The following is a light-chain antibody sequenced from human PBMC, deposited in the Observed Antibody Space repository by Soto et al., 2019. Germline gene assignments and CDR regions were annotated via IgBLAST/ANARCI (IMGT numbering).Light chain of an antibody. CDR1: QSVSSRY. V-gene: IGKV3-20*01. J-gene: IGKJ2*01. CDR3: HQHDNSPYT. Sequence: EIVLTQSPGTLSLSPGDRATLPCRASQSVSSRYLAWYQQKPGQGPRVLIYGASSRAPGIPDRFSVSGSGADFTVTISSLAPEDCAVSYCHQHDNSPYTLGQGTTLEIK. CDR2: GAS.